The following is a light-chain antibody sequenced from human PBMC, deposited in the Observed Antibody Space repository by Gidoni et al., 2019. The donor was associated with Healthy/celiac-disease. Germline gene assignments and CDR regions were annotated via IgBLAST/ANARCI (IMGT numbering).Light chain of an antibody. V-gene: IGKV1-9*01. J-gene: IGKJ2*01. CDR1: QGISSY. CDR2: AAS. Sequence: DIQLTQSPSLLSASVGDRVTITCRASQGISSYLAWYQQKPGKAPKLLIYAASTLQSGVPSRFSGSGSGTEFTLTISSLQPEDFATYYCQQLGRTFGQGTKLEIK. CDR3: QQLGRT.